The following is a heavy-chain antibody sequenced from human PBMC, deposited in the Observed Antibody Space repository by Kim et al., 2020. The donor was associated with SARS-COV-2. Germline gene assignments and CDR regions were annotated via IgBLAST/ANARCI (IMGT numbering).Heavy chain of an antibody. D-gene: IGHD2-2*01. CDR2: IIPIFGTA. J-gene: IGHJ6*02. CDR1: GGTFSSYA. Sequence: SVKVSCKASGGTFSSYAISWVRQAPGQGLEWMGGIIPIFGTANYAQKFQGRVTITADESTSTAYMELSSLRSEDTAVYYCARGGGVVPAANTYYYYYGMDVWGQGTTVTVSS. CDR3: ARGGGVVPAANTYYYYYGMDV. V-gene: IGHV1-69*13.